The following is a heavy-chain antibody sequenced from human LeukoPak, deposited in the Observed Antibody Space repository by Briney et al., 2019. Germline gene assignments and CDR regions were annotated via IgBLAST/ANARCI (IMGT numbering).Heavy chain of an antibody. Sequence: SETLSLTCAVSGGSISSSNWWSWVRQPPEKGLEWIGEIYHSGSTNYNPSLKSRVTISVDKSKNQFSLKLSSVTAADTAVYYCVRAYYYDSSGYYPYYYYGMDVWGQGTTVTVSS. J-gene: IGHJ6*02. V-gene: IGHV4-4*02. D-gene: IGHD3-22*01. CDR2: IYHSGST. CDR3: VRAYYYDSSGYYPYYYYGMDV. CDR1: GGSISSSNW.